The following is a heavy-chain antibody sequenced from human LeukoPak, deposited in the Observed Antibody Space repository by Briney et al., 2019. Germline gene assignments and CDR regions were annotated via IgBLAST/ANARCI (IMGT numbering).Heavy chain of an antibody. J-gene: IGHJ6*03. D-gene: IGHD6-13*01. Sequence: GGSLRLSCAASGFTFRSYAMSWVRQAPGKGLEWVSTVTGGGGTTYYADSVKGRFTISRDNAKNSLYLHMNSLRAEDTAVYYCARRNIAPAGDYQYHYMDVWGKGSTVTVSS. CDR3: ARRNIAPAGDYQYHYMDV. V-gene: IGHV3-23*01. CDR2: VTGGGGTT. CDR1: GFTFRSYA.